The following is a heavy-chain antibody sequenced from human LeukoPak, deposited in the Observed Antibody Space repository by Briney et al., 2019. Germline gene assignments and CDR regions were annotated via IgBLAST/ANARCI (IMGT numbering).Heavy chain of an antibody. Sequence: SQTLSLTCAISGDSVSSNSVAWNWIRQSPSGGLEWLGRTYYRSKWYTDYAESVKSRITINPDTSKNQISLQLNSVTPEDTAVYYCARDLAWYVDYWGQGTLVTVSS. V-gene: IGHV6-1*01. CDR3: ARDLAWYVDY. CDR1: GDSVSSNSVA. CDR2: TYYRSKWYT. J-gene: IGHJ4*02.